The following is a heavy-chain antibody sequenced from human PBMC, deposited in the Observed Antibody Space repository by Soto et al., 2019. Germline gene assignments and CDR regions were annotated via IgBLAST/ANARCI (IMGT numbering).Heavy chain of an antibody. CDR1: GGSISSYY. Sequence: SETLSLTCTVSGGSISSYYWSWIRQPPGKGLEWIGYIYYSGSTNYNPSLKSRVTISVDTSKNQFSLKLSSVTAADTAVYYCARVTMVQEYYYYYYGMDVWGQGTTVTVSS. CDR2: IYYSGST. J-gene: IGHJ6*02. CDR3: ARVTMVQEYYYYYYGMDV. V-gene: IGHV4-59*01. D-gene: IGHD3-10*01.